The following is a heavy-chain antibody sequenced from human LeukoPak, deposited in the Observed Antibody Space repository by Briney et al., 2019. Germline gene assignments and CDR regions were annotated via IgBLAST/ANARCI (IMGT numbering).Heavy chain of an antibody. D-gene: IGHD3-10*01. CDR1: GFTFSSYG. V-gene: IGHV3-7*01. CDR3: ARVPPPPTYYYGSGNFDY. CDR2: IKQDGSEK. Sequence: GGSLRLSCAASGFTFSSYGMSWVRQAPGKGLEWVANIKQDGSEKYYVDSVKGRFTISRDNAKNSLYLQMNSLRAEDTAVYYCARVPPPPTYYYGSGNFDYWGQGTLVTVSS. J-gene: IGHJ4*02.